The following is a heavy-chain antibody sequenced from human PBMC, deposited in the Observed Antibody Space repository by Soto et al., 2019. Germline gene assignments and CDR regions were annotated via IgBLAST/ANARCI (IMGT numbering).Heavy chain of an antibody. Sequence: GESLKISCKGSGYSFTSYWISWVRQMPGKGLEWMGRIDPSDSYTNYSPSFQGHVTISADKSISTAYLQWSSLKASDTAMYYCAKTISSVAAARQYYYCCMDVWGQGPTVTVAS. J-gene: IGHJ6*02. CDR2: IDPSDSYT. V-gene: IGHV5-10-1*01. CDR1: GYSFTSYW. CDR3: AKTISSVAAARQYYYCCMDV. D-gene: IGHD6-6*01.